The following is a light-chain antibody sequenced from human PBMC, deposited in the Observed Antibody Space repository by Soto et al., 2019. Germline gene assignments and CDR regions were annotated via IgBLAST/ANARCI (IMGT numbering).Light chain of an antibody. Sequence: QSVLTQPPSVSGAPGQRVTISCTGSSSNIGAGYDVHWYQQLPGTAPKYLIYGNTNRPSGVPDRFSGSKSGTSASLAITGLQAEDEADYYCQSYDSRLSGWVFGGGTKVTVL. V-gene: IGLV1-40*01. CDR3: QSYDSRLSGWV. CDR1: SSNIGAGYD. J-gene: IGLJ3*02. CDR2: GNT.